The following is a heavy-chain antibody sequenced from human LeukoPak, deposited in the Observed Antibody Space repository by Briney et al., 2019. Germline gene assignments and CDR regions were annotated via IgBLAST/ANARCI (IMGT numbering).Heavy chain of an antibody. J-gene: IGHJ3*02. CDR1: GGSVSSGSDY. V-gene: IGHV4-61*02. CDR2: VYTSGNT. D-gene: IGHD1-26*01. CDR3: ARDVGTTQRNAFDI. Sequence: PSETLSLTCTLSGGSVSSGSDYWNWLRQPAWKGLEWIGRVYTSGNTNYNPSLKSRVPISVDTSKNQFSRRLSSVTAADTAVYYCARDVGTTQRNAFDIWGQGTMVSVSS.